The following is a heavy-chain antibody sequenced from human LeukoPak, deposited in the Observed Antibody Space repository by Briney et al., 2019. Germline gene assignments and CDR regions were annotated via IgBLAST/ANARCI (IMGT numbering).Heavy chain of an antibody. CDR3: ASQTAY. CDR1: GFTVSSNY. Sequence: GGSLSFSCAASGFTVSSNYMSWVRQTPGKGLVWGLVIYSGGSTYYADSVKVRFTISRDNSKNTLYLQMNSLRAEDTAVHYCASQTAYWGQGALVTVSS. CDR2: IYSGGST. J-gene: IGHJ4*02. V-gene: IGHV3-66*02.